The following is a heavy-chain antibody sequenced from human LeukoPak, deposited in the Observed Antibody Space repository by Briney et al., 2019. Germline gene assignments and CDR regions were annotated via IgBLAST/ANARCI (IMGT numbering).Heavy chain of an antibody. CDR3: AKEGGSGWALDY. CDR2: ISYDGSNK. D-gene: IGHD6-19*01. CDR1: GFTFSSYG. J-gene: IGHJ4*02. V-gene: IGHV3-30*18. Sequence: PGGSLTLSCPASGFTFSSYGMNWVRQAPGKRLEWVAVISYDGSNKYYADSVKGRFTISRDNSKNTLYLQMNSLRAEDTAVYYCAKEGGSGWALDYWGQGTLVTVSS.